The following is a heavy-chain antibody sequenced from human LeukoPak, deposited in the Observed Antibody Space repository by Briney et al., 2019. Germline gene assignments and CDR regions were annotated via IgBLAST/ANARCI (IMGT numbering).Heavy chain of an antibody. J-gene: IGHJ6*04. Sequence: SETLSLTCTVSGGSISSYYWSWIRQPPGKGLEWIGYIYYSGSTNYNPSLKSRVTISVDTSKNQFSLKLSSVTAADTAVYYCARDGPPDILTGTYYGMDVWGKGTTVIVSS. CDR3: ARDGPPDILTGTYYGMDV. CDR2: IYYSGST. D-gene: IGHD3-9*01. V-gene: IGHV4-59*01. CDR1: GGSISSYY.